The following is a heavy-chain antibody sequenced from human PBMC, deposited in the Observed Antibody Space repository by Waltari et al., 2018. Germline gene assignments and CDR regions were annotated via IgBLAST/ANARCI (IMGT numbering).Heavy chain of an antibody. CDR2: VLSTGKT. Sequence: QLQESGPGLVKPSGTLSLSCAVSGDSVTSANWWSWVRQPPQRGLGWIGQVLSTGKTNYTPSFASRVTMSLDASNNQFSLKVTSATAADTAVYCCARDRGRGLYLDVWGPGTLVTVSP. CDR1: GDSVTSANW. J-gene: IGHJ2*01. D-gene: IGHD2-15*01. CDR3: ARDRGRGLYLDV. V-gene: IGHV4-4*01.